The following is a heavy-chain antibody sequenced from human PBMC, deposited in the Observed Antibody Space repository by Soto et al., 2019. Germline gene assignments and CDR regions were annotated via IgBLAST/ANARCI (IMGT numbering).Heavy chain of an antibody. CDR3: ARTYYYGSNWFDP. Sequence: QITLKESGPTLVKPTQTLTLTCTFSGFSLSTSGVGVGWIRQPPGKALEWLALIYWEDNKRYSPSLKSRLTISQHTPKTRGVRTMTNRDPADTGTNYCARTYYYGSNWFDPWCQGTLLTVSS. J-gene: IGHJ5*02. CDR1: GFSLSTSGVG. D-gene: IGHD3-10*01. CDR2: IYWEDNK. V-gene: IGHV2-5*02.